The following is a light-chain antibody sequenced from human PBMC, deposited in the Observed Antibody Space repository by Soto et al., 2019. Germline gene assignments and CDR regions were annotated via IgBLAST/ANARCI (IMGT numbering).Light chain of an antibody. V-gene: IGLV1-40*01. Sequence: QSVLTQPPSVSGAPGQRVTSSCTGGSSNIGAGYDVHWYQQLPGTAPKLLIYDNNNRPSGVPDRFSGSKSGTSASLAITGLQAEDEADYYCQSYDSSLSGYVFGTGTKVTVL. CDR2: DNN. J-gene: IGLJ1*01. CDR1: SSNIGAGYD. CDR3: QSYDSSLSGYV.